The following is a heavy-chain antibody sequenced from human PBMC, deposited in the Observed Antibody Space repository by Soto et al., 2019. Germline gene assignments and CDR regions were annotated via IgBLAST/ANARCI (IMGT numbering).Heavy chain of an antibody. D-gene: IGHD3-9*01. CDR1: GYTFTSYD. V-gene: IGHV1-8*01. CDR2: MNPNSGNT. CDR3: AGLPKIFVESLDV. J-gene: IGHJ6*02. Sequence: ASGEVSCKASGYTFTSYDINWVRQATGQGLEWMGWMNPNSGNTGYAQKFQGRVTMTRNTSISTAYMELSSLRSEDTAVYYCAGLPKIFVESLDVWDQGTTVTVSS.